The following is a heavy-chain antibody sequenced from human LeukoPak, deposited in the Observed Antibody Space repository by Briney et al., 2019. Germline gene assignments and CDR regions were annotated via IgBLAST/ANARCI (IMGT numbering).Heavy chain of an antibody. D-gene: IGHD6-19*01. V-gene: IGHV3-23*01. J-gene: IGHJ6*04. Sequence: GGSLRLSCAASGFTFSSYAMSWVRQAPGKGLEWVSAISGSGGSTYYADSVKGRFTISRDNSKNSLYLQMNSLRAEDTAVYYCARGVTLGLVYYYYYGMDVRGKGTTVTVSS. CDR2: ISGSGGST. CDR1: GFTFSSYA. CDR3: ARGVTLGLVYYYYYGMDV.